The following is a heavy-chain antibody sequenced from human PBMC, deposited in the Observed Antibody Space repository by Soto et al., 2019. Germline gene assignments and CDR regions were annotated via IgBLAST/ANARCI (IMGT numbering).Heavy chain of an antibody. J-gene: IGHJ5*02. V-gene: IGHV4-31*03. Sequence: PSETLSLTCTVSGGSISSGGYYWSWIRQHPGKGLEWIGYIYYSGSTYYNPSLKSRVTISVDTSKNQFSLKLSSVTAADTAVYFCARGSMTVAVRVGWLDPWGQGTLVTVSS. CDR3: ARGSMTVAVRVGWLDP. CDR1: GGSISSGGYY. D-gene: IGHD6-19*01. CDR2: IYYSGST.